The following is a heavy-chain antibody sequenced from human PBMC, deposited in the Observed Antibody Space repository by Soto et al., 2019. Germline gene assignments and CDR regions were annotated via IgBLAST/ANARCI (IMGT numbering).Heavy chain of an antibody. J-gene: IGHJ4*02. CDR2: INPNSGGT. CDR1: GYTFTGYY. V-gene: IGHV1-2*02. D-gene: IGHD1-1*01. CDR3: ARGRTGTTSYFDY. Sequence: ASVKVSCKASGYTFTGYYLHWVRQAPGQGLEWMGWINPNSGGTNYAQKFQGRVTMTRDTSISTAYMELSRLRSDDTAVYNCARGRTGTTSYFDYWGQGNLVTVSS.